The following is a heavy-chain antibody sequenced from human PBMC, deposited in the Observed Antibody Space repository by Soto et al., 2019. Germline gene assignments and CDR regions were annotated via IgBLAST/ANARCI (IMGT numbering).Heavy chain of an antibody. D-gene: IGHD3-22*01. J-gene: IGHJ3*02. Sequence: AVKVSCKASGYSFTGYYMHWVRQAPGQGLEWMGWINPNSGGTNYAQKFQGWVTMTRDTSISTAYMELSRLRSDDTAVCYCARVRSGYYDSSCYYPHDLLAISGQG. CDR2: INPNSGGT. V-gene: IGHV1-2*04. CDR1: GYSFTGYY. CDR3: ARVRSGYYDSSCYYPHDLLAI.